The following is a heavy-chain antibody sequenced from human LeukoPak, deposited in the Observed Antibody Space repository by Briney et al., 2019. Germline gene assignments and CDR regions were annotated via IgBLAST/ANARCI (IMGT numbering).Heavy chain of an antibody. CDR2: IKSKTDGGTT. CDR3: TTVGTYYYGSGVADVAAFDI. CDR1: GGSFSGYY. Sequence: PSETLSLTCAVYGGSFSGYYWSWIRQSPGKGLEWVGRIKSKTDGGTTDYAAPVKGRFTISRDDSKNTLYLQMNSLKTEDTAVYYCTTVGTYYYGSGVADVAAFDIWGQGTMVTVSS. V-gene: IGHV3-15*01. D-gene: IGHD3-10*01. J-gene: IGHJ3*02.